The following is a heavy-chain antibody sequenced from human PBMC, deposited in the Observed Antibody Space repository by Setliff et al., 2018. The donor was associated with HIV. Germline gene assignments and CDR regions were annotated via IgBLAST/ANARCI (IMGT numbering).Heavy chain of an antibody. J-gene: IGHJ6*02. CDR2: ISAGGGST. CDR3: AKETGYCSGGSCLGGMDV. V-gene: IGHV3-23*01. D-gene: IGHD2-15*01. CDR1: GFTFSTYA. Sequence: GGSLRLSCAVSGFTFSTYAMSWVRQAPGKGLEWVSTISAGGGSTYYADSVKGRFTISRDNSKNTLYLQMNSLRAEDTAVYYCAKETGYCSGGSCLGGMDVWGQGTTVTVS.